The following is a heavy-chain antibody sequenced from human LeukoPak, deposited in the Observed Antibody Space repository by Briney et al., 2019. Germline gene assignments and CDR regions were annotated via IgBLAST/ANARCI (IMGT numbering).Heavy chain of an antibody. J-gene: IGHJ6*02. CDR3: ASEKWVKREGVYYYYGITV. Sequence: GASVKVSCKASGYPFNTYDIHWVRQANGQGIEWMGWMNPNSGNTNCAQKFKGRVAMTRDTAMGTAYMELSSLTSEDTAVYYCASEKWVKREGVYYYYGITVWGQGTTVTVSS. CDR2: MNPNSGNT. V-gene: IGHV1-8*01. D-gene: IGHD1-26*01. CDR1: GYPFNTYD.